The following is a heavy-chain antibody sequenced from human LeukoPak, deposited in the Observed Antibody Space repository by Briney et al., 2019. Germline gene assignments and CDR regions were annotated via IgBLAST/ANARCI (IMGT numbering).Heavy chain of an antibody. CDR2: IDPSDSYT. CDR3: ARVRLWSGEPSHFDY. Sequence: GESLKISCKGSGYSFTSYWISWVRQMPGKGLEWMGRIDPSDSYTNYSPSFQGHVTISADKSISTAYLQWSSLKASDTAMYYCARVRLWSGEPSHFDYWGQGTLVTVSS. CDR1: GYSFTSYW. V-gene: IGHV5-10-1*01. D-gene: IGHD3-10*01. J-gene: IGHJ4*02.